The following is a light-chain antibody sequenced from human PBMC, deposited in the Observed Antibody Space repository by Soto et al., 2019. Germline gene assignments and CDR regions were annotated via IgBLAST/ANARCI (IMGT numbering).Light chain of an antibody. J-gene: IGLJ2*01. V-gene: IGLV2-14*01. CDR3: SSYRGTMTLVV. Sequence: QSALTQPASVSGSPGQSITISCTGTSSDVGGYNYVSWYQQHPGKGPKLMIYEVSNRPSGVSNRFSGSKSGNTASLTISGLQAEDEADYYCSSYRGTMTLVVFGGGTKLTVL. CDR2: EVS. CDR1: SSDVGGYNY.